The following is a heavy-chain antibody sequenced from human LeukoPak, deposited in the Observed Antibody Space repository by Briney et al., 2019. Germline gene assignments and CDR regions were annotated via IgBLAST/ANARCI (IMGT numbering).Heavy chain of an antibody. CDR3: ARAYYDYVWGSYTDAFDI. D-gene: IGHD3-16*01. CDR1: GGSFSGYY. V-gene: IGHV4-34*01. CDR2: INHSGST. J-gene: IGHJ3*02. Sequence: PSETLSLTCAVYGGSFSGYYWSWIRQPPGKGLEWIGEINHSGSTNYNPSLKSRVTISVHTSKNQFSLKLSSVTAADTAVYYCARAYYDYVWGSYTDAFDIWGQGTMVTVSS.